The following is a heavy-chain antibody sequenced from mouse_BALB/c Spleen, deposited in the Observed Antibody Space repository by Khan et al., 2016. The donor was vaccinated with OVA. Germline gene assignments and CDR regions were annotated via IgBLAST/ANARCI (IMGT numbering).Heavy chain of an antibody. J-gene: IGHJ2*01. CDR3: TRIYRSDFDY. CDR2: INPHIGET. Sequence: EVQLQESGPEVVRPGASVKISCKASGYSFTGYFMNWVMQSHGKSLEWIGRINPHIGETFYNQRFKDKATLTVDESSSTAHMELRSLASEDSAVYYCTRIYRSDFDYWGQGTTLTVSS. V-gene: IGHV1-20*02. CDR1: GYSFTGYF. D-gene: IGHD2-1*01.